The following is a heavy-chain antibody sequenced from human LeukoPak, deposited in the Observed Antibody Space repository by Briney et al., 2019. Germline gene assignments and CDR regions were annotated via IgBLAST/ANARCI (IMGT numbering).Heavy chain of an antibody. J-gene: IGHJ4*02. CDR2: ISGSGGST. CDR1: GFTFSSYA. CDR3: AKGQYYYDSSGYAAFDY. D-gene: IGHD3-22*01. Sequence: GGSLRLSCAASGFTFSSYAMSWVRQAPGKGLEWVSAISGSGGSTYYADSVKGRFTISRDNSKNTLYLQMNSLRAEDTAVYYCAKGQYYYDSSGYAAFDYWGQGTLVTVSS. V-gene: IGHV3-23*01.